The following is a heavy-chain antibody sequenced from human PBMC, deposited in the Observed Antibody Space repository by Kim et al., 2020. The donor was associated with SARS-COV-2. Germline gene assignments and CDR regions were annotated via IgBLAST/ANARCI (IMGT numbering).Heavy chain of an antibody. CDR3: ARGLPVTTFFYYYYGMDV. D-gene: IGHD4-17*01. CDR2: INHSGST. V-gene: IGHV4-34*01. J-gene: IGHJ6*02. CDR1: GGSFSGYY. Sequence: SETLSLTCAVYGGSFSGYYWSWIRQPPGKGLEWIGEINHSGSTNYNPSLKSRVTISVDTSKNQFSLKLISVTAADTAVYYCARGLPVTTFFYYYYGMDVWGQGTTVTVPS.